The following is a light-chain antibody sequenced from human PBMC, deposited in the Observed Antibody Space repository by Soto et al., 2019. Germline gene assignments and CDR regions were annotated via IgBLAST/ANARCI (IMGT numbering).Light chain of an antibody. CDR2: GAS. CDR3: QLYGDSTPRT. Sequence: EIGLTQSPGTLSLSPGERATLSCRASQSVSSTYLGWYQQKPGQAPRLLIYGASSRATGIPDRFSGSGSGTDFTLTIARLEPEDFAVYYCQLYGDSTPRTFGQGTKVEIK. J-gene: IGKJ1*01. CDR1: QSVSSTY. V-gene: IGKV3-20*01.